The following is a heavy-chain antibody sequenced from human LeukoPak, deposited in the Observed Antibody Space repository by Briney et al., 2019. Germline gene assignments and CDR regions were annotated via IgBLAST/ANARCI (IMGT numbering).Heavy chain of an antibody. V-gene: IGHV3-23*01. CDR3: AKGGDILTGYYLYWYFDL. Sequence: GGSLRLSCAASGFTFSSYGMSWVRQAPGKGLEWVSAISGSGGTTYYADSVKGRFTISRDNSKNTLYLQMNSLRPEDTAVYYCAKGGDILTGYYLYWYFDLWGRGTLVTVSS. CDR2: ISGSGGTT. CDR1: GFTFSSYG. J-gene: IGHJ2*01. D-gene: IGHD3-9*01.